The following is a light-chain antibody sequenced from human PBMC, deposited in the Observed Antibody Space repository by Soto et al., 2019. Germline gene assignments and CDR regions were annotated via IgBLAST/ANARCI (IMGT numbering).Light chain of an antibody. Sequence: ETVMTQSPATLSVSPGERATLSCRASQSVSSNLAWYQQKPGQPPRLLIYGASTRATGIPARFSGNGSGTEFTLTISILQSEDFAVYYCQQYNNWPPLTFGGGTKVEIK. J-gene: IGKJ4*01. CDR3: QQYNNWPPLT. V-gene: IGKV3D-15*01. CDR2: GAS. CDR1: QSVSSN.